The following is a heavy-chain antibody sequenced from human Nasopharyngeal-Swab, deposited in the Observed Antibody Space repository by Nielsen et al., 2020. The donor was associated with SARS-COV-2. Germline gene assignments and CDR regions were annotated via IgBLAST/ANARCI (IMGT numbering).Heavy chain of an antibody. CDR2: ISVSDGNT. D-gene: IGHD6-13*01. V-gene: IGHV3-23*01. J-gene: IGHJ1*01. Sequence: GESLKISCAASGLTFRTYGWNWVRQAPGKGLEWVSTISVSDGNTHYADSVKGRFTISRDNSKNTLYLQMNSLRAEDTAIYYCGSMFAAAWGQGALVTVSS. CDR1: GLTFRTYG. CDR3: GSMFAAA.